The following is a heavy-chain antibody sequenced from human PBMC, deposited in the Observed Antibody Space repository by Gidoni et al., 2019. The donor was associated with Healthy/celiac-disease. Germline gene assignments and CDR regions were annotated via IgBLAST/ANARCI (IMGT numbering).Heavy chain of an antibody. Sequence: QVQLVQSGAEVKKPGASVKVSCKASGYTFTSYGISWVRQAPGHGLEWMGWISAYNGNTNYAQKLQGRVTMTTDTSTSTAYMELRSLRSDDTAVYYCARDPPLVGVSHTAIHRIYYYYGMDVWGQGTTVTVSS. D-gene: IGHD2-2*02. J-gene: IGHJ6*02. CDR3: ARDPPLVGVSHTAIHRIYYYYGMDV. CDR2: ISAYNGNT. CDR1: GYTFTSYG. V-gene: IGHV1-18*01.